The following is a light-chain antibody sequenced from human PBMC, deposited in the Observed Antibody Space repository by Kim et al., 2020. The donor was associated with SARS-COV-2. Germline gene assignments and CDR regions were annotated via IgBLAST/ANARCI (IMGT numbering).Light chain of an antibody. Sequence: SSELTQDPAVSVALGQTVSITCRGDSLRKYYVSWYQQKTGQAPLLVIYGRDKRPSGIPDRFSGSRSGDTASLTITGAQAEDEADYFCNSRDPTHIHVTFGGGTQLTVL. V-gene: IGLV3-19*01. CDR1: SLRKYY. CDR2: GRD. CDR3: NSRDPTHIHVT. J-gene: IGLJ2*01.